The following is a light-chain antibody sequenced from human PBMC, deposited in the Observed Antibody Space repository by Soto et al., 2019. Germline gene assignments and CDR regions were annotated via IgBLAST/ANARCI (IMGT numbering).Light chain of an antibody. CDR2: AAS. J-gene: IGKJ1*01. Sequence: EIVLTQSPGTLSLSPGDRATLSCRASQTISSTYLAWYQQNPGQAPRLLIYAASTRATGIPDRFSGSGSGTDFTLTISRLEPEDFAVYYCQQYTTSSWTFGQVTKVDI. CDR1: QTISSTY. CDR3: QQYTTSSWT. V-gene: IGKV3-20*01.